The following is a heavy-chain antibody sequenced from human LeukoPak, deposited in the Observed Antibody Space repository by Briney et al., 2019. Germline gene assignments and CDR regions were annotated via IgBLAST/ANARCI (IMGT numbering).Heavy chain of an antibody. CDR3: ARDSRAGFEY. Sequence: ASVKVSCKASGCTFTSYYMHWVRQAPGQGLDWMEIINPSGGSTSYAHKVQGRVTMTRDTATSTVYIELSSLRSEDRAVYYCARDSRAGFEYWGQGTLVTVSS. CDR1: GCTFTSYY. D-gene: IGHD6-13*01. V-gene: IGHV1-46*01. J-gene: IGHJ4*02. CDR2: INPSGGST.